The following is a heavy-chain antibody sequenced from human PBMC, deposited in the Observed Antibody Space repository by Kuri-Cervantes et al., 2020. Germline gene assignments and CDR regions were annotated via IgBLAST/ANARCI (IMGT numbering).Heavy chain of an antibody. J-gene: IGHJ3*02. V-gene: IGHV3-23*01. Sequence: GGSLRLSCAASGFTFSSYAMSWVRQAPGKGLEWVSAISGSGGSTYYADSVKGRFTISRDNAKNTLYLRMNSLRAEDTAVYYCARGGYEDGYNSVPPDAFDIWGQGTMVTVSS. CDR3: ARGGYEDGYNSVPPDAFDI. CDR1: GFTFSSYA. D-gene: IGHD5-24*01. CDR2: ISGSGGST.